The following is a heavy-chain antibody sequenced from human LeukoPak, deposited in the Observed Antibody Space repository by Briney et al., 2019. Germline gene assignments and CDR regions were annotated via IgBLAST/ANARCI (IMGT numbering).Heavy chain of an antibody. CDR1: GGSFSGYY. CDR3: ARYYYGSGSYYRLGFYDY. J-gene: IGHJ4*02. Sequence: SETLSLTCAVYGGSFSGYYWSWIRQPPGKGLEWIGEINHNGSTNYNPSLKSRVTISVDTSKNQFSLKLSSVTAADTAVYYCARYYYGSGSYYRLGFYDYWGQGTLVTVSS. V-gene: IGHV4-34*01. D-gene: IGHD3-10*01. CDR2: INHNGST.